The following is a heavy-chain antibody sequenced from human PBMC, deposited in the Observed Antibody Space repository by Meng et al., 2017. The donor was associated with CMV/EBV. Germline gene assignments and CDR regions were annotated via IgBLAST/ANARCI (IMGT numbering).Heavy chain of an antibody. Sequence: GGSLRLSCAASGFTFSDYYMSWIRQAPGKGLEWVSYISSIVITIYYADSVKGRFTISRDNAKNSLYLQMNSLRAEDTAVYYCARDKSEYYYYYGMDVWGQGTTVTVSS. D-gene: IGHD6-6*01. V-gene: IGHV3-11*01. CDR3: ARDKSEYYYYYGMDV. CDR2: ISSIVITI. J-gene: IGHJ6*02. CDR1: GFTFSDYY.